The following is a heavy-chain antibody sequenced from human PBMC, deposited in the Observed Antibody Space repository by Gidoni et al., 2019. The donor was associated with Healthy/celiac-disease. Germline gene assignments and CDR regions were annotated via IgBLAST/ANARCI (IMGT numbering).Heavy chain of an antibody. CDR3: AKDRWLRFRGMDV. V-gene: IGHV3-9*01. Sequence: EVQLVESGGGLVQPGRSLRLSCAASGFTFDDYAMHWVRHAPGKGLEWVSGISWNSGSIGYADSVKGRFTISRDNAKNSLYLQMNSLRAEDTALYYCAKDRWLRFRGMDVWGQGTTVTVSS. D-gene: IGHD5-12*01. CDR1: GFTFDDYA. CDR2: ISWNSGSI. J-gene: IGHJ6*02.